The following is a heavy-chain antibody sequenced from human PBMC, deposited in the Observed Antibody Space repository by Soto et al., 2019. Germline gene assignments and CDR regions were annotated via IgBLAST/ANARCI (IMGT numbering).Heavy chain of an antibody. Sequence: PGGSLRLSCAASGFTFSSYAMHWVRQAPGKGLEWVAVISYDGSNKYYADSVKGRFTISRDNSKNTLYLQMNSLRAEDTAVYYCARLKVTPYYYYGMDVWGQGTTVTVSS. CDR2: ISYDGSNK. CDR3: ARLKVTPYYYYGMDV. CDR1: GFTFSSYA. J-gene: IGHJ6*02. D-gene: IGHD5-18*01. V-gene: IGHV3-30-3*01.